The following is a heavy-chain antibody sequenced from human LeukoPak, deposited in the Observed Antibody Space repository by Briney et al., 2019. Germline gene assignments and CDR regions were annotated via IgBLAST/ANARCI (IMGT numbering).Heavy chain of an antibody. CDR1: GGSISSYY. CDR2: IYYSGST. Sequence: SETLSLTCTVSGGSISSYYWSWIRQPPGKGLEWIGYIYYSGSTSYNPSLKSRVTISVDTSKNQFSLKLSSVTAADTAVYYCARADYGSGANWFDPWGQGTLVTVSS. J-gene: IGHJ5*02. V-gene: IGHV4-59*01. D-gene: IGHD3-10*01. CDR3: ARADYGSGANWFDP.